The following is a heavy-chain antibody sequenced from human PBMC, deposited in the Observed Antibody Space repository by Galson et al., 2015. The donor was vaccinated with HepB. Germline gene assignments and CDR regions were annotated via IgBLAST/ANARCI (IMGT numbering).Heavy chain of an antibody. CDR3: ARAPTIADDAFDI. D-gene: IGHD2/OR15-2a*01. CDR1: GYTFTSYY. J-gene: IGHJ3*02. V-gene: IGHV1-46*03. CDR2: INPSGGST. Sequence: SVKVSCKASGYTFTSYYMHWVRQAPGQGLEWMGIINPSGGSTSYAQKFQGRVTMTRDTSTSTVYMELSSLRSEDTAVYYCARAPTIADDAFDIWGQGTMVTVSS.